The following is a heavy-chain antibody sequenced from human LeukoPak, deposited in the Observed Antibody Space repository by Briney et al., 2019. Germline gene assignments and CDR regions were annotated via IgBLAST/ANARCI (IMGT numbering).Heavy chain of an antibody. CDR1: GFPFSNAW. J-gene: IGHJ4*02. V-gene: IGHV3-15*01. Sequence: PGGPLRLSYAASGFPFSNAWMSWVRQAPGKGLEWVGRIKSKTDSGTTDYAAPVKGRFTISRDDSKNTLYLQMNSLKTEDTAVYYCTKLILAAADTGDYWGQGTLVTVSS. D-gene: IGHD6-13*01. CDR2: IKSKTDSGTT. CDR3: TKLILAAADTGDY.